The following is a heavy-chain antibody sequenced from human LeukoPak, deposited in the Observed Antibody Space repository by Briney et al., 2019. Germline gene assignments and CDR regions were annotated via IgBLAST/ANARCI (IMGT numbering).Heavy chain of an antibody. Sequence: PSETPSLTCAVYGGSFSGYYWSWIRQPPGKGLEWIGEINHSGSTNYNPSLKSRVTISVDASKNHFSLKLSSVTAADTAVYYCARIEGYYYYYMDVWGNGTTVTVSS. D-gene: IGHD5-24*01. CDR3: ARIEGYYYYYMDV. J-gene: IGHJ6*03. CDR2: INHSGST. V-gene: IGHV4-34*01. CDR1: GGSFSGYY.